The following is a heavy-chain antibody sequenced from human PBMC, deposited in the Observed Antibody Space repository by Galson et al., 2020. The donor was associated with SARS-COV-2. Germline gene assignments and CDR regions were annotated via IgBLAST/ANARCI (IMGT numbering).Heavy chain of an antibody. CDR1: EFTFTTYT. Sequence: GGSLRLYCVASEFTFTTYTMSWVRQAPGKGLEWVSSISPNGDYTYYADSVQGRFTISRDNSKNTMYLQMNSLRAEDTAVFYCASIEYTSSSVDYWGQGALVTVSS. J-gene: IGHJ4*02. CDR2: ISPNGDYT. D-gene: IGHD6-6*01. CDR3: ASIEYTSSSVDY. V-gene: IGHV3-23*01.